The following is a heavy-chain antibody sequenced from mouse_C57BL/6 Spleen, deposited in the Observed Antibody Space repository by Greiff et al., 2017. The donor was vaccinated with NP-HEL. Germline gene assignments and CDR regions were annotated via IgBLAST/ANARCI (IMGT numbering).Heavy chain of an antibody. Sequence: QVQLKQPGAELVKPGASVKLSCKASGYTFTSYWMHWVKQRPGQGLEWIGMIHPNSGSTNYNEKFKSKATLTVDKSSSTAYMQLSSLTSEDSAVYYCARWGGYDEGFDYWGQGTTLTVSS. CDR1: GYTFTSYW. V-gene: IGHV1-64*01. CDR3: ARWGGYDEGFDY. CDR2: IHPNSGST. J-gene: IGHJ2*01. D-gene: IGHD2-2*01.